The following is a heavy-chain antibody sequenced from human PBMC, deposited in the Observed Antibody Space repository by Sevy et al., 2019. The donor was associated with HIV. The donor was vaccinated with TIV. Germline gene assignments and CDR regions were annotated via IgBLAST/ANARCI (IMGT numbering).Heavy chain of an antibody. Sequence: GESLKISCKGSGYSFTSYWIGWVRQMPGKGLEWMRIIYPGDSDTRYSPSFQGQVTISADKSISTAYLQWSSLKASDTAMYYCAIYHGDCTGGVCSRYYYYYYGMDVWGQGTTVTVSS. CDR3: AIYHGDCTGGVCSRYYYYYYGMDV. V-gene: IGHV5-51*01. J-gene: IGHJ6*02. CDR1: GYSFTSYW. D-gene: IGHD2-8*02. CDR2: IYPGDSDT.